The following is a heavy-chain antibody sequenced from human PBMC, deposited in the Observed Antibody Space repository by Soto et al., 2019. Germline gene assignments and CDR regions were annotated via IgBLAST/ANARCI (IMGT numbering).Heavy chain of an antibody. D-gene: IGHD3-10*01. J-gene: IGHJ6*02. CDR1: GGTFSSYA. Sequence: QVQLVQSGAEVKKPGSSVKVSCKTSGGTFSSYAISWVRQAPGQGLEWMGGIIPIFGTANYAQKFQGRVTITADESTSTAYMELSSLRSEDTAVYYCARVRFGELLGYYYYYGMDVWGQGTTVTVSS. CDR3: ARVRFGELLGYYYYYGMDV. CDR2: IIPIFGTA. V-gene: IGHV1-69*01.